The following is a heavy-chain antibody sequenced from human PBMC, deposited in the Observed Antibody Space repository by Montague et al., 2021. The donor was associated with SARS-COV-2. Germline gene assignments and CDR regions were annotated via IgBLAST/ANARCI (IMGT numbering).Heavy chain of an antibody. D-gene: IGHD3-22*01. J-gene: IGHJ4*02. CDR3: AKIWVISGGDY. V-gene: IGHV3-23*01. CDR1: GFTFRSYA. Sequence: SLRLSCAASGFTFRSYAMSWVRQAPGKVLEWVSAISGGGGTTYYADSVKGRFTISRDNSKNTLYLQMNSLRAEDTAVYYCAKIWVISGGDYWGQGTLVTVSS. CDR2: ISGGGGTT.